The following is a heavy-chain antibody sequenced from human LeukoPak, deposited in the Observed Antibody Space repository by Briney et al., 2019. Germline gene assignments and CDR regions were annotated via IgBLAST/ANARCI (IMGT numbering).Heavy chain of an antibody. CDR2: ISSTSTYI. CDR3: TRDQGAGTYRSYGMDV. CDR1: GXTFSTYS. V-gene: IGHV3-21*01. D-gene: IGHD3-10*01. Sequence: NPGGSLRLSCAASGXTFSTYSMSWVRQAPGKGLECVSSISSTSTYIFYADSVKGRFTISKDNAKNSLYLQMNSLRAEDTAIYYCTRDQGAGTYRSYGMDVWGQGTSVTVSS. J-gene: IGHJ6*02.